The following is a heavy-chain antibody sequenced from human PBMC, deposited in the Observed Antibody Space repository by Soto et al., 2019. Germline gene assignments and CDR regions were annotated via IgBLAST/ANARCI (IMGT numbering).Heavy chain of an antibody. J-gene: IGHJ6*03. CDR2: INHSGST. CDR3: ARGLVAAAGTRQVGYYYYYSRDV. V-gene: IGHV4-34*01. D-gene: IGHD6-13*01. Sequence: SETLSLTCAVYGGSFSGYYWSWIRQPPGKGLEWIGEINHSGSTNYNPSLRSRVTISVDTSKNQFSLKLSSGTAADPAVYYCARGLVAAAGTRQVGYYYYYSRDVWGKGTTVTVSS. CDR1: GGSFSGYY.